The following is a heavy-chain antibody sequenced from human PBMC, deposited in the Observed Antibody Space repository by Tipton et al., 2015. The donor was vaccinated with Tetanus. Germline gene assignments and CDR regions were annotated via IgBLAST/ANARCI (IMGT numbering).Heavy chain of an antibody. J-gene: IGHJ5*02. CDR3: ARGTWLYTSTYHIHWLYP. CDR1: GGSLSRYY. V-gene: IGHV4-34*01. Sequence: LRLSCAVYGGSLSRYYWTWIRQPPGKGLEWIGEVDDSGSTNYSPSLKSRVTISLDTSKNEFSLTVSSVTAAETAVYYCARGTWLYTSTYHIHWLYPWGQGTLVTVSS. D-gene: IGHD6-13*01. CDR2: VDDSGST.